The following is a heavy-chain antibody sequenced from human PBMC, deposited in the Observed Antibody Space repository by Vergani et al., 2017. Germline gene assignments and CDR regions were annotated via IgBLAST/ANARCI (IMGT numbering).Heavy chain of an antibody. Sequence: EVHLVESGGGLVQRGGSLRLSCTASGFTFSNFWMHWVRQAPGKGLVWVSRISSDGSTIYADSVKGRFTISRDNAKSSLYLEMNSLRDDDTAVYYCARAQNWGYGRFDSWGQGTLVTVSS. V-gene: IGHV3-74*01. CDR2: ISSDGST. D-gene: IGHD7-27*01. CDR1: GFTFSNFW. CDR3: ARAQNWGYGRFDS. J-gene: IGHJ4*02.